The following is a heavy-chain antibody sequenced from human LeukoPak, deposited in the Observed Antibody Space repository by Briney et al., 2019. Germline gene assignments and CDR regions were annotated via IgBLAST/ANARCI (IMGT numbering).Heavy chain of an antibody. Sequence: GASVKVSCKASGYTFTSYDISWVRQAPGQGLEWMGWISPKNGNTKYARRFQGRVSMTTDTSTSTAYMELGTLTSDDTAVYYCARDPPLGIAGFDYWGQGSLVTVSS. J-gene: IGHJ4*02. V-gene: IGHV1-18*01. D-gene: IGHD7-27*01. CDR2: ISPKNGNT. CDR1: GYTFTSYD. CDR3: ARDPPLGIAGFDY.